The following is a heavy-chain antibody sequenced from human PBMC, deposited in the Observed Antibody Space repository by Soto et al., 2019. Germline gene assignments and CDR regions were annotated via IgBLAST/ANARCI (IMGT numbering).Heavy chain of an antibody. CDR1: GYTFTKYN. CDR2: INAGNGNT. CDR3: ARADRGYFGVADFFDS. Sequence: QVQLLQSGAEVREPGASVRVSCTTSGYTFTKYNIHWLRQAPGQSLEWMGWINAGNGNTRYSQSFEGRVTMTADTSASVAHMAMASLTTEDTGTYFCARADRGYFGVADFFDSWGQGTLVLVSS. V-gene: IGHV1-3*01. J-gene: IGHJ4*02. D-gene: IGHD3-10*01.